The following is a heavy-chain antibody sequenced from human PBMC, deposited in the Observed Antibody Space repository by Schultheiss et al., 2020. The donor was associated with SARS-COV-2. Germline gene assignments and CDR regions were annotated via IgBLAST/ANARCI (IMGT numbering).Heavy chain of an antibody. V-gene: IGHV4-30-4*01. Sequence: SETLSLTCTVSGGSVSSGSYYWSWIRQPPGKGLEWIGYIYYSGSTYYNPSLKSRVTISVDTSKNQFSLKLSSVTAADTAVYYCARGAYGSRRKYYFDYWGQGTLVTVSS. CDR3: ARGAYGSRRKYYFDY. D-gene: IGHD3-10*01. CDR2: IYYSGST. J-gene: IGHJ4*02. CDR1: GGSVSSGSYY.